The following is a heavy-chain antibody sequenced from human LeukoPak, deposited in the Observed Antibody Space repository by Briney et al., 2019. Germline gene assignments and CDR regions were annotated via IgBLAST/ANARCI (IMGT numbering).Heavy chain of an antibody. CDR2: ISGSGGST. Sequence: GGSLRLSCAASGFTFSSYGMSWVRQAPGKGLEWVSAISGSGGSTYYADSVKGRFTISRDNAKNTLYLQMNSLRAEDTAVYYCARVWFGELLDYWGQGTLVTVSS. CDR1: GFTFSSYG. D-gene: IGHD3-10*01. J-gene: IGHJ4*02. CDR3: ARVWFGELLDY. V-gene: IGHV3-23*01.